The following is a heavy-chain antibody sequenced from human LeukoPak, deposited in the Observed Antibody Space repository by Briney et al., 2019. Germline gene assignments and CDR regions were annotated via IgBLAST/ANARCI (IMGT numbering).Heavy chain of an antibody. CDR2: ISSSGSTI. CDR1: GFTFSSYE. Sequence: PGGSLRLSCAASGFTFSSYEMNWVRQAPGKGLEWVSYISSSGSTIYYADSVKGRFTISGDNAKNSLYLQMNSLRAEDTAVYYCARDRRGYYDSSGYYLAADYYYYYGMDVWGQGTTVTVSS. CDR3: ARDRRGYYDSSGYYLAADYYYYYGMDV. D-gene: IGHD3-22*01. V-gene: IGHV3-48*03. J-gene: IGHJ6*02.